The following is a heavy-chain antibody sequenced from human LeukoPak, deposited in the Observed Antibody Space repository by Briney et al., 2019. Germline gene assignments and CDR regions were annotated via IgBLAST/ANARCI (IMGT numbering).Heavy chain of an antibody. J-gene: IGHJ5*02. CDR2: IYYSGST. Sequence: KSSETLSLTCTVSGGSISSYYWSWIRQPPGKGLEWIGYIYYSGSTNYNPSLKSRVTISVDTSKNQFSLKLSSVTAADTAVYYCARGDIVVVPAAIEGWFDPWGQGTLVTVSS. CDR1: GGSISSYY. V-gene: IGHV4-59*01. CDR3: ARGDIVVVPAAIEGWFDP. D-gene: IGHD2-2*02.